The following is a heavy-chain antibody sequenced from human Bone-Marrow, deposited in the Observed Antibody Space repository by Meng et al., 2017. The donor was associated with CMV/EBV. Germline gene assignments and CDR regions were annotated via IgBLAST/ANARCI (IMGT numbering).Heavy chain of an antibody. V-gene: IGHV1-24*01. CDR1: GYTLTELS. D-gene: IGHD2-2*01. CDR2: FDPEDGET. CDR3: ARDLVPVHRQVYYGMDV. J-gene: IGHJ6*02. Sequence: ASVKVSCKVSGYTLTELSMHWVRQAPGKGLEWMGGFDPEDGETIYAQKFQGRVTMTEDTSTDTAYMELSSLRSDDTAVYYCARDLVPVHRQVYYGMDVWGQGTTVTVSS.